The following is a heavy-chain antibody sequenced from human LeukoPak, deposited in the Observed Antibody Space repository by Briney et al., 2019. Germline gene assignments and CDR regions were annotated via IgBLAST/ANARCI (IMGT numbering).Heavy chain of an antibody. CDR3: ARGPATRGVGATSY. CDR2: ISTYNGNT. Sequence: ASVKVSCKASGYTFTAFYMHWVRQAPGQGLEWMGWISTYNGNTNYAQKLQGRVTMTTDTSTNTAYMELRSLRSDDTAVYYCARGPATRGVGATSYWGQGTLVTVSS. D-gene: IGHD1-26*01. J-gene: IGHJ4*02. V-gene: IGHV1-18*04. CDR1: GYTFTAFY.